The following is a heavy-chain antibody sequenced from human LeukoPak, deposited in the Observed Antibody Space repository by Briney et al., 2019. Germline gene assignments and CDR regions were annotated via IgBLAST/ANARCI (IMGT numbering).Heavy chain of an antibody. CDR1: GFTFSSYA. J-gene: IGHJ6*02. D-gene: IGHD6-25*01. V-gene: IGHV3-23*01. Sequence: GGSLRLSCTASGFTFSSYAMNWVRQAPGKGLEWVSGIGAGGTFTYYADSVKGRFTISRDNSRNTLYLQMNSLRADDTAVYYCAKESPAPAGYYYGMDVWGQGTTVTVSS. CDR2: IGAGGTFT. CDR3: AKESPAPAGYYYGMDV.